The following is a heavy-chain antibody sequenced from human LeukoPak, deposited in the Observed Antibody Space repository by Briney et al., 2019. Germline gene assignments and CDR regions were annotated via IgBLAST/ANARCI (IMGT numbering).Heavy chain of an antibody. CDR2: ISSSSSYI. D-gene: IGHD3-10*01. V-gene: IGHV3-21*01. Sequence: GGSLRPSCAASGFTFSSYSMNWVRQAPGKGLEWVSSISSSSSYIYYADSVKGRFTISRDNAKNSLYLQMNSLRAEDTAVYYCARAFRDTDGQWGQGTLVTVSS. CDR1: GFTFSSYS. CDR3: ARAFRDTDGQ. J-gene: IGHJ4*02.